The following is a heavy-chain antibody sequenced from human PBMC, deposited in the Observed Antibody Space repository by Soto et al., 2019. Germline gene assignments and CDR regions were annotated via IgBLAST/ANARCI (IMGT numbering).Heavy chain of an antibody. Sequence: SETLSLTCTVSCGSISSYYWSWIRQPPGKGLEWIGYIYYSGSTNYNPSLKSRVTISVDTSKNQFSLKLSSVTAADTAVYYCASQLWDQYSSSWYGGSAFDIWGQGTMVTVSS. D-gene: IGHD6-13*01. J-gene: IGHJ3*02. CDR3: ASQLWDQYSSSWYGGSAFDI. V-gene: IGHV4-59*01. CDR1: CGSISSYY. CDR2: IYYSGST.